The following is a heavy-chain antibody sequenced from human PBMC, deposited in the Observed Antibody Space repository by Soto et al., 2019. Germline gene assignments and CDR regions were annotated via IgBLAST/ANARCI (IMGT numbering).Heavy chain of an antibody. V-gene: IGHV4-34*01. CDR3: ARGVILLWFGELYGKYNWFDP. CDR2: INHSGST. D-gene: IGHD3-10*01. Sequence: SETLSLTCAVYGGSFSGYYWSWIRQPPGKGLEWIGEINHSGSTNYNPSLKSRVTISVDTSKNQFSLKLSSVTAADTAVYYCARGVILLWFGELYGKYNWFDPWGQGTLVTVSS. J-gene: IGHJ5*02. CDR1: GGSFSGYY.